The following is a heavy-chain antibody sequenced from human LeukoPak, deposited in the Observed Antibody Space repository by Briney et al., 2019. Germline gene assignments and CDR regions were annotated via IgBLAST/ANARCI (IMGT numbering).Heavy chain of an antibody. D-gene: IGHD3-16*01. CDR2: ISYDGSNK. CDR1: GFTFSSYG. V-gene: IGHV3-30*12. CDR3: ARDGPGGAERGRYFDY. J-gene: IGHJ4*02. Sequence: GGSLRLSCAASGFTFSSYGMHWVRQAPGKGLEWVAVISYDGSNKYYADSVKGRFTISRDNSKNTLYLQMNSLRAEDTAVYYCARDGPGGAERGRYFDYWGQGTLVTVSS.